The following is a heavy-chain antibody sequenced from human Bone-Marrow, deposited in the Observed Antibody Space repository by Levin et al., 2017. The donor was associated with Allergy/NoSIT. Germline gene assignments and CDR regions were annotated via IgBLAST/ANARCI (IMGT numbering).Heavy chain of an antibody. D-gene: IGHD3-10*01. J-gene: IGHJ4*02. CDR3: ARGTYKYGSFDS. CDR2: ISYSGKT. Sequence: SETLSLTCTVSGGSISSGTSYWSWIRQPPGKGLEWIGYISYSGKTNRNPSLESRVTVSVDTSRNQFSLNVSSVTAADTATYYCARGTYKYGSFDSWGQGTLVTVSS. V-gene: IGHV4-61*01. CDR1: GGSISSGTSY.